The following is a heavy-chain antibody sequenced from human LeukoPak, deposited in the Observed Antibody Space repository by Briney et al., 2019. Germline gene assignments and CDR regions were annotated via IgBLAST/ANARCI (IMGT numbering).Heavy chain of an antibody. D-gene: IGHD4-17*01. CDR2: ISAYNGNT. Sequence: ASVKVSCKASGYTFTSYGISWVRQAPGQGLEGMGWISAYNGNTNYAQKLQGRVTMTTDTSTSTAYMELRSLRSDDTAVYYCASRSVTTSMEDAFDIWGQGTMVTVSS. J-gene: IGHJ3*02. V-gene: IGHV1-18*01. CDR1: GYTFTSYG. CDR3: ASRSVTTSMEDAFDI.